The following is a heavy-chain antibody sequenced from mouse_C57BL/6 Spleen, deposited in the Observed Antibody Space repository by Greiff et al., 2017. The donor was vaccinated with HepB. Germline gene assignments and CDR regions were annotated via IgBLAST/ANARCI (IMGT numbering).Heavy chain of an antibody. CDR3: ARSLDYIFDY. CDR2: INPSSGYT. V-gene: IGHV1-4*01. J-gene: IGHJ2*01. D-gene: IGHD2-4*01. CDR1: GYTFTSYT. Sequence: VQLQQSGAELARPGASVKMSCKASGYTFTSYTMHWVKQRPGQGLEWIGYINPSSGYTKYNQKFKDKATLTADKSSSTAYMQLSSLTSEDSAVYYCARSLDYIFDYWGQGTTLTVSS.